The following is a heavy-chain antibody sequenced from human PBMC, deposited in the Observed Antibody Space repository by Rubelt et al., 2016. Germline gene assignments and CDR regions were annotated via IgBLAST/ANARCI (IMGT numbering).Heavy chain of an antibody. CDR3: ARGAALYLRSPFDI. V-gene: IGHV4-39*01. Sequence: QLQMQESGPGLVKPSETLSLTCTVSGGSISRSNYYWAWIRQPPGKGLEWIGSIYSSGSTYYNPSLKTRVNITVDTSRNQGSLSLTSVTAADTAVYYCARGAALYLRSPFDIWGQGTMVTVSS. J-gene: IGHJ3*02. CDR2: IYSSGST. D-gene: IGHD6-25*01. CDR1: GGSISRSNYY.